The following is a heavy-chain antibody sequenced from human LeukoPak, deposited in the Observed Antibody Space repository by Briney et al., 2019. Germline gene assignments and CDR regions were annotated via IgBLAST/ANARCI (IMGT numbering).Heavy chain of an antibody. CDR3: TRRRWGATGDPFDI. CDR1: GYTFSGHY. Sequence: ASVKVSCKASGYTFSGHYMHWVRQAPEQGLEWMGWINPNNDVIKYAQKFQGRVTMTRDTSISTAYMELSRLTSDDTAVYYCTRRRWGATGDPFDIWGQGTTVTVSS. J-gene: IGHJ3*02. V-gene: IGHV1-2*02. CDR2: INPNNDVI. D-gene: IGHD3-9*01.